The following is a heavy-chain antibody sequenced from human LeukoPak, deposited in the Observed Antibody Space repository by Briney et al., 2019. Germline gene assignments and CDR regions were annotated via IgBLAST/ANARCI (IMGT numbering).Heavy chain of an antibody. D-gene: IGHD2-15*01. CDR1: GGSISSYY. J-gene: IGHJ6*02. CDR3: AGRILYGMDV. CDR2: IYYSGST. Sequence: SETLSLTCTVSGGSISSYYWSWIRQPPGKGLEWIGYIYYSGSTNYNPSLKSRVTIPVDTSKNQFSLKLSSVTAADTAVYYCAGRILYGMDVWGQGTTVTVSS. V-gene: IGHV4-59*01.